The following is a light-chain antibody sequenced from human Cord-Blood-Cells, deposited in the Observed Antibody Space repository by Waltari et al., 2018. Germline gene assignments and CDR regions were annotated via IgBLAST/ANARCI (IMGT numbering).Light chain of an antibody. J-gene: IGLJ2*01. Sequence: QSALTQPASVSGSPVQSIPISCTGTSSDVGSYNLFSWYQQHPGKAPKLMIYEGSKRPSGVSNRFSGSKSGNTASLTISGLQAEDEADYYCCSYAGSSTVVFGGGTKLTVL. CDR2: EGS. CDR3: CSYAGSSTVV. CDR1: SSDVGSYNL. V-gene: IGLV2-23*01.